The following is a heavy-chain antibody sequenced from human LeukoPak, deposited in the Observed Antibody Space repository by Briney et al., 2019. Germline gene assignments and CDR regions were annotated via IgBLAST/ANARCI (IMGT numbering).Heavy chain of an antibody. Sequence: SVKVSCKASGGTLSSYAISWVRQAPGQGLEWMGRIIPILGIANYAQKFQGRVTITADKSTSTAYMELSSLRSEDTAVYYCARDGLEELLDAFDIWGQGTVVTVSS. V-gene: IGHV1-69*04. CDR1: GGTLSSYA. CDR3: ARDGLEELLDAFDI. J-gene: IGHJ3*02. D-gene: IGHD1-26*01. CDR2: IIPILGIA.